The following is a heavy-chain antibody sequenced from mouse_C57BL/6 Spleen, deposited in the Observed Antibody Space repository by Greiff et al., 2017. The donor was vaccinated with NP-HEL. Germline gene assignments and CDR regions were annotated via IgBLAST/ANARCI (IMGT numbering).Heavy chain of an antibody. CDR3: ARYSNYVRYFDY. CDR2: IDPSDSYT. CDR1: GYTFTSYW. Sequence: VQLQQPGAELVKPGASVKLSCKASGYTFTSYWMQWVKQRPGQGLEWIGEIDPSDSYTNYNQKFKGKATLTVDTSSSTAYMQLSSLTSEDSAVYYCARYSNYVRYFDYWGQGTTLTVSS. J-gene: IGHJ2*01. V-gene: IGHV1-50*01. D-gene: IGHD2-5*01.